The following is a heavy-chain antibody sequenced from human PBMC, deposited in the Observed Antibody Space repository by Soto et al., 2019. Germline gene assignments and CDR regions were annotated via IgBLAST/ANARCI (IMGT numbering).Heavy chain of an antibody. V-gene: IGHV3-30*18. CDR1: GFTFSSYG. D-gene: IGHD6-19*01. CDR3: AKDWGAYSSGWYDY. CDR2: ISYDGSNK. Sequence: ESGGGVVQPGRSLRLSCAASGFTFSSYGMHWVRQAPGKGLEWVAVISYDGSNKYYADSVKGRFTISRDNSKSTLYLQMNSLRAEDTAVYYCAKDWGAYSSGWYDYWGQGTLVTVSS. J-gene: IGHJ4*02.